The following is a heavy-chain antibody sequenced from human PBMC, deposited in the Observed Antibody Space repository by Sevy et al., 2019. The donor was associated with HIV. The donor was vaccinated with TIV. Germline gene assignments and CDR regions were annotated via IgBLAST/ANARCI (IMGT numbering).Heavy chain of an antibody. V-gene: IGHV3-9*01. CDR2: ISRKGNNI. CDR3: TKVDRGESGPGFFDS. J-gene: IGHJ4*02. D-gene: IGHD3-22*01. CDR1: GFTFNDYG. Sequence: GGSLRLSCAGSGFTFNDYGMDWVRQVPGKGLEWVAGISRKGNNIGYAVALKGRFTISRDDAKNYLYLQMNSLRVDDTAFLYCTKVDRGESGPGFFDSWGQGILVTVSS.